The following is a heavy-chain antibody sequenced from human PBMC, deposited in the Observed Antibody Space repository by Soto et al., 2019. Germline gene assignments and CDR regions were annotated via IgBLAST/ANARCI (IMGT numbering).Heavy chain of an antibody. J-gene: IGHJ4*02. V-gene: IGHV1-18*01. CDR1: GYTFTSYG. Sequence: AAVKVSCKASGYTFTSYGISWVRQAPGQGLEWMGWISAYNGNTNYAQKLQGRVTMTTGTSTSTAYMELRSLRSDDTAVYYCAIVSEYSSGWPQFDYLREAILVAV. CDR3: AIVSEYSSGWPQFDY. D-gene: IGHD6-19*01. CDR2: ISAYNGNT.